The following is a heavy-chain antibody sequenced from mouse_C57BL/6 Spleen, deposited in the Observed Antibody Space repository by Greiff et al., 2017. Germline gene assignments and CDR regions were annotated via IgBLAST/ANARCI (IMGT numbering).Heavy chain of an antibody. CDR2: IDPSDSYT. CDR1: GYTFTSYW. CDR3: ARRDGSSYERGFDY. D-gene: IGHD1-1*01. Sequence: QVQLQQSGAELVMPGASVKLSCKASGYTFTSYWMHWVKQRPGQGLEWIGEIDPSDSYTNYNQKFKGKSTLTVDKSSSTAYMQLSSLTSEDSAVYYCARRDGSSYERGFDYWGQGTTLTVSS. V-gene: IGHV1-69*01. J-gene: IGHJ2*01.